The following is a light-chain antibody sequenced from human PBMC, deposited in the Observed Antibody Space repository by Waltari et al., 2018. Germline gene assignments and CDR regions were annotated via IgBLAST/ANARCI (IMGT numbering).Light chain of an antibody. Sequence: QSVLTQPPSVSAAPGQKVIISCSGSSSNIGTHDVSWYLHLPGTAPQLLITDNNKRPSGIPDRFSGSKSGTSATLGITGLQTGDEADYYCATWDSSLSAVLFGGGTKLTVL. CDR2: DNN. CDR3: ATWDSSLSAVL. J-gene: IGLJ3*02. CDR1: SSNIGTHD. V-gene: IGLV1-51*01.